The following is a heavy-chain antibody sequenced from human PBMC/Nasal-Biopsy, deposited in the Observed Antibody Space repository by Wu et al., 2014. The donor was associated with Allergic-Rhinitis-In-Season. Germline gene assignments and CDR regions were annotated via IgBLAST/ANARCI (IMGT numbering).Heavy chain of an antibody. CDR3: ARDRGGQQFDF. J-gene: IGHJ5*01. CDR2: INAGGDTM. D-gene: IGHD3-10*01. Sequence: LRLSCAASGFTFSDHYMDWVRQAPGKGLEWVSTINAGGDTMDYADSVKGRFTISRDNAKNSLYLQMNSLRAEDTAVYYCARDRGGQQFDFWGQGILVTVSS. CDR1: GFTFSDHY. V-gene: IGHV3-11*04.